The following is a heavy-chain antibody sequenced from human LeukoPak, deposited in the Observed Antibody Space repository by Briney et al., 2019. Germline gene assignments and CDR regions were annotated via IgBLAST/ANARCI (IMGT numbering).Heavy chain of an antibody. CDR1: GFTFSSYW. CDR2: IKQDGSEK. V-gene: IGHV3-7*01. D-gene: IGHD6-13*01. J-gene: IGHJ6*03. Sequence: GGSLRLSCAASGFTFSSYWMSWVGQAPGKGLEWVANIKQDGSEKYYVDSVKGRFTISRDNAKNSLYLQMNSLRAEDTAVYYCARDSGSSSWPRYYYYMDVWGKGTTVTVSS. CDR3: ARDSGSSSWPRYYYYMDV.